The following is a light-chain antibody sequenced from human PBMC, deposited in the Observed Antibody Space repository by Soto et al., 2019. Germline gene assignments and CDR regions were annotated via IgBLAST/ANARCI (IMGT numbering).Light chain of an antibody. CDR2: DTS. V-gene: IGKV3-15*01. CDR3: QQYNRWPLT. Sequence: EIVMTQSPATLSVSPGERVTLFCRASQSIYEKLAWYQQKPGQTPRLVIYDTSTRATGTPGSFSGSGSGTEFTLTISSLQSEDFAVYYGQQYNRWPLTFGGGTKVEIK. CDR1: QSIYEK. J-gene: IGKJ4*01.